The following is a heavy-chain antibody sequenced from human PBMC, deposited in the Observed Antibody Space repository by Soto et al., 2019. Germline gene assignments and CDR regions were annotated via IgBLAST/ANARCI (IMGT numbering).Heavy chain of an antibody. Sequence: GWSLRLSCVASGFTFSSYWMSWVRQAPGKGLEWVANIKQDGSEKYYVDSVKGRFTISRDNAKNSLYLQMNSLRAEDTAVYYCARDQVPYYDSGWDDAFDIWGQGTMVTVSS. CDR1: GFTFSSYW. V-gene: IGHV3-7*03. J-gene: IGHJ3*02. CDR2: IKQDGSEK. D-gene: IGHD3-16*01. CDR3: ARDQVPYYDSGWDDAFDI.